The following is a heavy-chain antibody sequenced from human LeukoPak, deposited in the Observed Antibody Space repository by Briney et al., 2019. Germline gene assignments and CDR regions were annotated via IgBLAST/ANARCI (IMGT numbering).Heavy chain of an antibody. CDR2: ISGSGGST. V-gene: IGHV3-23*01. J-gene: IGHJ4*02. CDR1: GFTFSSYA. D-gene: IGHD3-3*01. CDR3: ARDLDYDSYFDY. Sequence: GGSLRLSCAASGFTFSSYAMSWVRQAPGKGLEWVSAISGSGGSTYYADSVKGRFTISRDNAKNSLYLQMNSLRAEDTAVYYCARDLDYDSYFDYWGQGTLVTVSS.